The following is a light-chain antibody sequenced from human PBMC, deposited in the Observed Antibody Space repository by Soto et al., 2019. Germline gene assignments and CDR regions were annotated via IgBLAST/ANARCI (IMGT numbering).Light chain of an antibody. CDR3: CSYAGNYIYV. CDR1: AGDVGAYNY. V-gene: IGLV2-11*01. J-gene: IGLJ1*01. CDR2: DVT. Sequence: QSVLTQPRSVSGSPGQSVTISCSGTAGDVGAYNYVSWYQQHPGKAPNLIIYDVTKRPSGVPDRFSGSKSGNTASLTISGLQAEDESDYYCCSYAGNYIYVFGSGTKVTV.